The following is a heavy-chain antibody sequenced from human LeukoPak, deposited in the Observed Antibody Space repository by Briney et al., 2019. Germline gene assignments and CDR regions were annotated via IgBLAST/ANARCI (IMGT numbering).Heavy chain of an antibody. CDR3: ASLPYSRSPLFDL. V-gene: IGHV4-59*01. D-gene: IGHD6-6*01. CDR1: SGSITNYY. CDR2: IYYTGST. Sequence: SETLSLTCTVSSGSITNYYWSWIRQPPGKGLEWIGYIYYTGSTNYNPSLKSRVTMSIDTSKNQFSLKLSSVTAADTAVYYCASLPYSRSPLFDLWGQGTLVTVSS. J-gene: IGHJ4*02.